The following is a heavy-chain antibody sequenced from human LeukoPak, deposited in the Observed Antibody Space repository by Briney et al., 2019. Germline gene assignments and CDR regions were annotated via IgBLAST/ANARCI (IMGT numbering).Heavy chain of an antibody. V-gene: IGHV3-30-3*01. CDR2: ISSDGSNN. J-gene: IGHJ4*02. D-gene: IGHD6-19*01. CDR3: ARDRYSSGWYGDFDC. CDR1: GFTFSTYP. Sequence: GGSLRLSCVASGFTFSTYPMHWVRQAPGKGLEWVAVISSDGSNNYYADSVKGRFTISRDNSKNTLYLQMNSLRAEDTAVYYCARDRYSSGWYGDFDCWGQGTLVTVSS.